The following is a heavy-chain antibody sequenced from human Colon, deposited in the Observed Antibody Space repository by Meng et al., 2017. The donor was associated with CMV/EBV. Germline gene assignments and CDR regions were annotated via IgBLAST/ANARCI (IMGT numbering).Heavy chain of an antibody. V-gene: IGHV3-7*01. CDR3: AQYKEDALHI. D-gene: IGHD1-1*01. J-gene: IGHJ3*02. CDR1: GFSFSASW. Sequence: GGSLRLSCVTSGFSFSASWMSWVRQGPGKGLEWVANIDEDGGEKHHVGSVEGRFTISRDNTKNLLYLQMNSLRVEDTALYYCAQYKEDALHIWGQGTTVTVSS. CDR2: IDEDGGEK.